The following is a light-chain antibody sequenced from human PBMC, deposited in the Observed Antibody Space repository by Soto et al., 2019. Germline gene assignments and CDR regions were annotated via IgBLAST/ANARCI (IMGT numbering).Light chain of an antibody. CDR2: RNN. V-gene: IGLV1-47*01. J-gene: IGLJ1*01. CDR1: SSNIGSNY. Sequence: QSVLTQPPSLSGTPGQRVTISCSGSSSNIGSNYVYWYQQLPGTAPKLLIYRNNQRPSGVPDRFSGSKSGTSASLAISGLRSEDEADYYCAAWDDSLSGGVFGTGTKVTVL. CDR3: AAWDDSLSGGV.